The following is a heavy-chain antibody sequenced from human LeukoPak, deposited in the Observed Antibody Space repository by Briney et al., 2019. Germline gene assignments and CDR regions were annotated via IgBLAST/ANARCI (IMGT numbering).Heavy chain of an antibody. V-gene: IGHV1-69*13. CDR3: ARALYGDYSTDY. CDR1: GGTFSSYA. J-gene: IGHJ4*02. CDR2: IIPIFGTA. Sequence: ASVKVSCKASGGTFSSYAISWVRQAPGQGLEWMGGIIPIFGTANYAQKFQGRVTITVDESTSTAYMELSSLRSEDTAVYYCARALYGDYSTDYWGQGTLVTVSS. D-gene: IGHD4-17*01.